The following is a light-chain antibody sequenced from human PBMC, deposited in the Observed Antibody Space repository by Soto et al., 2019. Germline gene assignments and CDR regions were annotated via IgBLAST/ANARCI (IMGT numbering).Light chain of an antibody. V-gene: IGLV2-8*01. CDR1: SSDVGGYNY. CDR2: EVS. Sequence: SALTQPPSASGSPGQSVTISCTGTSSDVGGYNYVSWYQQHPGKAPKLMIYEVSKRPSGVPDRFSGSKSGNTASLTASGLQAEDEADYYCSSYAGSEEVFGTGTKVTVL. J-gene: IGLJ1*01. CDR3: SSYAGSEEV.